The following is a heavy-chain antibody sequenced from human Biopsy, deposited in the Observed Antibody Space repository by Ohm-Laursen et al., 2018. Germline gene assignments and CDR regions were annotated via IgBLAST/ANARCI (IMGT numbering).Heavy chain of an antibody. V-gene: IGHV4-59*08. CDR1: GVSITAYY. J-gene: IGHJ1*01. CDR3: ARGSNEYGGLYFPH. CDR2: ISYTGYT. Sequence: GTLSLTCAVSGVSITAYYWSWIRQPPGKGLEWIGHISYTGYTSYNASLKSRVTISLDTSRKHFSLRLTSLAAADTAVYYCARGSNEYGGLYFPHWGQGTLVTVSS. D-gene: IGHD4-23*01.